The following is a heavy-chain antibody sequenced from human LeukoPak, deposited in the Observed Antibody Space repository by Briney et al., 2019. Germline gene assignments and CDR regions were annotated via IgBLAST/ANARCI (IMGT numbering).Heavy chain of an antibody. CDR3: ARDLASLYDILTGYDSGPPDY. D-gene: IGHD3-9*01. Sequence: ASVKVSCKASGYTFTSYGMYCVRQAPGQGLDWMGWINTNTGNPTYAQGFTGRFVFSLDTSVSTAYLQISSLKAEDTAVYYCARDLASLYDILTGYDSGPPDYWGQGTLVTVSS. CDR1: GYTFTSYG. J-gene: IGHJ4*02. CDR2: INTNTGNP. V-gene: IGHV7-4-1*02.